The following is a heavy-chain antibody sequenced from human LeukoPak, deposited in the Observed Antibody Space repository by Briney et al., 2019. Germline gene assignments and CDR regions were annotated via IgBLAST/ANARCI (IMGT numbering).Heavy chain of an antibody. CDR3: ARDYEIY. D-gene: IGHD5-12*01. CDR1: GFTFSSYS. CDR2: ISSSSSYI. J-gene: IGHJ4*02. V-gene: IGHV3-21*01. Sequence: GGSLRLSCAASGFTFSSYSMNWVRQAPGKGLEWVSSISSSSSYIYYGDSVKGRFTISRDNAKDSLYLQMNSLRAEDTAVYDCARDYEIYWGQGTLVTVSS.